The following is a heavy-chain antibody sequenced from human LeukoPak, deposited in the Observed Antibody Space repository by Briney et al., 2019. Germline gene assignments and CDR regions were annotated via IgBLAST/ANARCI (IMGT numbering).Heavy chain of an antibody. CDR3: ASGVGFWSGYWGY. CDR1: GGSISSGDYY. Sequence: SETLSLTCTVFGGSISSGDYYWSWIRQPPGKGLEWIGEIHHSGSTNYNPSLKSRVTISVDTSKNQFSLKLSSVTAADTAVYYCASGVGFWSGYWGYWGQGTLVTVSS. V-gene: IGHV4-39*07. D-gene: IGHD3-3*01. J-gene: IGHJ4*02. CDR2: IHHSGST.